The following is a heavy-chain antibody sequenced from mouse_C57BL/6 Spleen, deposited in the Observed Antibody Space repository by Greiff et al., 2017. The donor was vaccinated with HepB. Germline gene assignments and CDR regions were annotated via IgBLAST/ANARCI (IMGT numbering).Heavy chain of an antibody. CDR2: IDPENGDT. J-gene: IGHJ3*01. D-gene: IGHD2-3*01. Sequence: VQLQQSGAELVRPGASVKLSCTASGFNIKDDYMHWVKQRPEQGLEWIGWIDPENGDTEYASKFQGKATITADTSSNTAYLQLSSLTSEDTAVYYCTTGWLLQDWGQGTLVTVSA. V-gene: IGHV14-4*01. CDR3: TTGWLLQD. CDR1: GFNIKDDY.